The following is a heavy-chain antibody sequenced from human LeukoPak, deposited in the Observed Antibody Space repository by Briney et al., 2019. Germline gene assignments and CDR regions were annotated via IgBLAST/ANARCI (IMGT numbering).Heavy chain of an antibody. Sequence: PLETLSLTCTVSGYSISSGYYWGWIRQSPGKGLEWIGNIYHSGTTYYNPSLKSRATISVDTSKNQFSLKLSSVTAADTAVYYCARVTHYYDSGSYPYWGQGTLVIVSS. CDR3: ARVTHYYDSGSYPY. CDR2: IYHSGTT. V-gene: IGHV4-38-2*02. J-gene: IGHJ4*02. D-gene: IGHD3-10*01. CDR1: GYSISSGYY.